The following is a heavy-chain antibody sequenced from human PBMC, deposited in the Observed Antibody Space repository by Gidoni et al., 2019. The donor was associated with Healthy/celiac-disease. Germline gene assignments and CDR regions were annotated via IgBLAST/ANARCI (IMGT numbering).Heavy chain of an antibody. D-gene: IGHD6-19*01. CDR1: GGSISSYY. Sequence: QVQLQESGPGLVKPSETLSLTCTVSGGSISSYYWSWIRQPPGKGLEWIGYIYYSGSTNYNPSLKSRVTISVDTSKNQFSLKLSSVTAADTAVYYCARERSSGWIDYWGQGTLVTVSS. V-gene: IGHV4-59*01. J-gene: IGHJ4*02. CDR2: IYYSGST. CDR3: ARERSSGWIDY.